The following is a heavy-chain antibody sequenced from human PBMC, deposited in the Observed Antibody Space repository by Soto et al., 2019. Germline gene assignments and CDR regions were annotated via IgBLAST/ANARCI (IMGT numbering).Heavy chain of an antibody. CDR2: MNPNSGNT. Sequence: ASVKVSCKASGYTFTSYDINWVRQATGQGLEWMGWMNPNSGNTGYAQKFQGRVTMTRNTSISTAYMELSSLRSEDTAVYYCARGPPSLYSSGWYGWFDPWGQGTLVTVSS. V-gene: IGHV1-8*01. J-gene: IGHJ5*02. D-gene: IGHD6-19*01. CDR3: ARGPPSLYSSGWYGWFDP. CDR1: GYTFTSYD.